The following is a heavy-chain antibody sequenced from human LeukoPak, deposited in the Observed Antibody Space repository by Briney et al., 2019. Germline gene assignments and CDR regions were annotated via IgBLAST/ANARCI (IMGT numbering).Heavy chain of an antibody. CDR3: ARQGGIAAAGIDY. CDR2: IYYSGST. J-gene: IGHJ4*02. CDR1: GGSISGSSYY. V-gene: IGHV4-39*01. D-gene: IGHD6-13*01. Sequence: SETLSLTCTVSGGSISGSSYYWGWIRQPPGKGLEWIGSIYYSGSTYYNPSLKSRVTISVDTSKNQFSLKLSSVTAADTAVYYCARQGGIAAAGIDYWGQGTLVTVSS.